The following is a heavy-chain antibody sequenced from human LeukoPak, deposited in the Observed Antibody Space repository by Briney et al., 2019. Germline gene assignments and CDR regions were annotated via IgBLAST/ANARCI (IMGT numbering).Heavy chain of an antibody. J-gene: IGHJ6*02. Sequence: GGSLRLSCAASGFTFSSSGMPWVRQAPGKGLEWVAVISYDGEKTYYGDSVKGRFTISRDNSKNTLFLHMNSLRVDDTAVYYCAKVPPTSVTREGMDVWGQGTMVRVSS. CDR2: ISYDGEKT. CDR3: AKVPPTSVTREGMDV. V-gene: IGHV3-30*18. D-gene: IGHD4-17*01. CDR1: GFTFSSSG.